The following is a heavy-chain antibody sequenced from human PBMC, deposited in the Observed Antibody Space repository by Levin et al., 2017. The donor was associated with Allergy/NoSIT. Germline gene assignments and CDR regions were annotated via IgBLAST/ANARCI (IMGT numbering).Heavy chain of an antibody. Sequence: LSLTCAASGFTFSDYYMSWVRQAPGKGLEWVSYISSDSSTIYYADSVKGRFTISRDNVKNSLYLQMNSLRAVDTAVYYCAGDFYCTGGDCYSRPDYWGQGTLVTVSS. J-gene: IGHJ4*02. CDR1: GFTFSDYY. V-gene: IGHV3-11*01. D-gene: IGHD2-15*01. CDR3: AGDFYCTGGDCYSRPDY. CDR2: ISSDSSTI.